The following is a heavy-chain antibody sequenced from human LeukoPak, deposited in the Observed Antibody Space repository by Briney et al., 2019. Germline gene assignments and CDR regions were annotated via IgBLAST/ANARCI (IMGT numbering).Heavy chain of an antibody. CDR3: ARVDRITMVRGVRRNWFDP. J-gene: IGHJ5*01. CDR1: GGSFSGYY. D-gene: IGHD3-10*01. CDR2: INHSGST. V-gene: IGHV4-34*01. Sequence: SETLSLTCAVYGGSFSGYYWSWIRQPPGKGLEWNGEINHSGSTNYNPSLKSRVTISIDTSKNQFSLKLSSVTSADTAVYYCARVDRITMVRGVRRNWFDPWGQGTLVTVSS.